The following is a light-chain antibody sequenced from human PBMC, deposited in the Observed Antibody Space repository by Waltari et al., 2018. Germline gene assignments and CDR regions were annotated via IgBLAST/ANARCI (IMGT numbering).Light chain of an antibody. V-gene: IGKV1-39*01. CDR1: QSISSY. CDR3: QQSYRTPHT. CDR2: ASS. Sequence: DIQMTQSPSSLSASLGDRVTITCRASQSISSYLNWYQQKPGKAPHLLIYASSNLQTGVPSRFSGSGSGTDFTLAISSLQPEDFATYYCQQSYRTPHTFGQGTKLEIK. J-gene: IGKJ2*01.